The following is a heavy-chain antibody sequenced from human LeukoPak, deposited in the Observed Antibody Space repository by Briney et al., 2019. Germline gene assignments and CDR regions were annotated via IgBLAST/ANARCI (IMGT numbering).Heavy chain of an antibody. D-gene: IGHD5-18*01. CDR3: ATYRQVKLPFDA. Sequence: GGSLRLSCAASGFTFSDFDMIWVRQPPGKGLEWVSSTFQGGGEIHYADSVRGRFTISRDNSRSTLFLQMNSLRGEDTAIYYCATYRQVKLPFDAWGQGTLVTVSS. CDR2: TFQGGGEI. CDR1: GFTFSDFD. J-gene: IGHJ4*02. V-gene: IGHV3-23*01.